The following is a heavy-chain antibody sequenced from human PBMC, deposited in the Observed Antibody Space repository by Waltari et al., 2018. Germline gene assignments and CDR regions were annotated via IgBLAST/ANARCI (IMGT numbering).Heavy chain of an antibody. J-gene: IGHJ4*02. D-gene: IGHD2-15*01. Sequence: QMQLQESGPGLVKPSGTLSVTCPVSGDSMSSGDWWSWVRQSPEKGLEWIGQIQRSGRTHYNPSFESRVTISMDSSNNQFSLKVTSTTAADTAVYYCARDRGRGIYLDSWGRGTLVTVSP. V-gene: IGHV4-4*02. CDR3: ARDRGRGIYLDS. CDR2: IQRSGRT. CDR1: GDSMSSGDW.